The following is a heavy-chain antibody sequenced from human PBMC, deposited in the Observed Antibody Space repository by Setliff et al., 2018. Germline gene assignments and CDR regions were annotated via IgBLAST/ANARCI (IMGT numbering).Heavy chain of an antibody. D-gene: IGHD3-10*01. CDR1: GGSLSSFHY. CDR3: ATDGPVLNGDYIS. Sequence: PSETLSLTCTVSGGSLSSFHYWSWIRQPAGKGLEWIGQIYTDGSTNYNPSLKSRVTISVDKSKNQFSLSLRSVTAADTAVYYCATDGPVLNGDYISWGQGTLVTVSS. V-gene: IGHV4-4*07. J-gene: IGHJ5*02. CDR2: IYTDGST.